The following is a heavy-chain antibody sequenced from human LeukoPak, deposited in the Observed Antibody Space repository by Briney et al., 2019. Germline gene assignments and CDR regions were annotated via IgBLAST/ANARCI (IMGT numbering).Heavy chain of an antibody. Sequence: GGSLRLSCAASGFTFSSYEMNWVRQAPGKGLEWVSYISSSGSTIYYADSVKVRFTISRDNAKNSLYLQMNSLRAEDTAVYYCARGGEMTFDYWGQGTLVTISS. J-gene: IGHJ4*02. CDR1: GFTFSSYE. CDR2: ISSSGSTI. D-gene: IGHD5-24*01. V-gene: IGHV3-48*03. CDR3: ARGGEMTFDY.